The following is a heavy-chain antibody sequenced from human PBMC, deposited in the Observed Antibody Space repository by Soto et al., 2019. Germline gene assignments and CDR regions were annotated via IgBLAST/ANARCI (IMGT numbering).Heavy chain of an antibody. CDR3: ARESNYDISLGSFDI. CDR1: GFTFSDYY. Sequence: GGSLRLSCAASGFTFSDYYMSWIRQAPGKGLEWVSYISSSGSTIYYADSVKGRFTISRDNAKNSLYLQMNSLRAEDTAVYYCARESNYDISLGSFDIWGQGTMVTVSS. J-gene: IGHJ3*02. CDR2: ISSSGSTI. D-gene: IGHD3-9*01. V-gene: IGHV3-11*01.